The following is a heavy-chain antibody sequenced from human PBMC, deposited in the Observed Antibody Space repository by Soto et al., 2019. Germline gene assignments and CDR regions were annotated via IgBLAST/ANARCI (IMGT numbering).Heavy chain of an antibody. CDR3: VRGGGVGVAGSAAFDM. D-gene: IGHD3-3*01. V-gene: IGHV1-2*02. Sequence: QLHLVQSGAVVKKPGASVTVSCSASGYPVTAYYMHWVRQAPGRGLEWMGGINPATGAAKYTQTFPGRVTVARDTSSRTVFMELSGLTSEATAAFCCVRGGGVGVAGSAAFDMWGQGTLVTVSS. J-gene: IGHJ3*02. CDR1: GYPVTAYY. CDR2: INPATGAA.